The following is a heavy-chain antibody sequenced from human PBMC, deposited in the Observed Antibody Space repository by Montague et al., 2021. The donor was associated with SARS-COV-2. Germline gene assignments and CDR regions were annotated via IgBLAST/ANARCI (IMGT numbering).Heavy chain of an antibody. CDR3: ARHGPYYEISTGYFRPYYFDH. V-gene: IGHV4-59*08. Sequence: SETLSLTCTVSGGSISSYYWSWIRQPPGKGLEWIGYIYYSGSTNYNPSLKSRVTISVDRSKNRFSLNLGSVTASDTAVYYCARHGPYYEISTGYFRPYYFDHWGQGSLVTVAS. J-gene: IGHJ4*02. CDR1: GGSISSYY. D-gene: IGHD3-9*01. CDR2: IYYSGST.